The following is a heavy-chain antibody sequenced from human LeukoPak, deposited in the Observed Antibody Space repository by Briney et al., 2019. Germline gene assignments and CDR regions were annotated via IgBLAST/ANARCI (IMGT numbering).Heavy chain of an antibody. CDR3: AKDGMYSSSSSYYFDY. V-gene: IGHV3-30*02. J-gene: IGHJ4*02. D-gene: IGHD6-6*01. CDR1: GFTFSSYG. Sequence: PGGSLRLSCAASGFTFSSYGMHWVRQAPGKGLEWVAFIRYDGSNKYYADSVKGRFTISRDISKNTLFLQMNSLRAEDTAVYYCAKDGMYSSSSSYYFDYWGQGTLVTVSS. CDR2: IRYDGSNK.